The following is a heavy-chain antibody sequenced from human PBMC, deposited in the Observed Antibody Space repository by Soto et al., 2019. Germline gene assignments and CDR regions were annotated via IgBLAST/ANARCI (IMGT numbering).Heavy chain of an antibody. Sequence: GGSLRLSCAAFGFTFSSHVMHWVRQAPGKGLEWVALIWSDGSPKNYADSVKGRFTISRDNSKNTLYLEMNSLRAEDTALYYCAREYCGDYVFDYWGQGT. CDR1: GFTFSSHV. CDR2: IWSDGSPK. V-gene: IGHV3-33*01. CDR3: AREYCGDYVFDY. D-gene: IGHD4-17*01. J-gene: IGHJ4*02.